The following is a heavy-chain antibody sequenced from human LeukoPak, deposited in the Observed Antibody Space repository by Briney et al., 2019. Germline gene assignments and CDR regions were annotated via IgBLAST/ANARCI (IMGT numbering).Heavy chain of an antibody. Sequence: GGSLRLSCAASGFTFSSYWMSWVRQAPGKGLEWVANIKQDGSEKYYVDSVKGRFTISRDNAKNSLYLQMNSLRAEDTAVYYCARALYGDYDSGEHDYWGQGTLVTVSS. CDR1: GFTFSSYW. CDR2: IKQDGSEK. CDR3: ARALYGDYDSGEHDY. V-gene: IGHV3-7*01. D-gene: IGHD4-17*01. J-gene: IGHJ4*02.